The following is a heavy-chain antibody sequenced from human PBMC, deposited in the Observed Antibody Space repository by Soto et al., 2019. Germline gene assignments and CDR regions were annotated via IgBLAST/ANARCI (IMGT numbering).Heavy chain of an antibody. D-gene: IGHD3-22*01. V-gene: IGHV3-21*01. CDR3: ARDSSYYYDSSGCYDY. J-gene: IGHJ4*02. CDR2: ISSSSSYI. CDR1: GFTFSSDS. Sequence: PGGSLRLSCAASGFTFSSDSMNWVRQAPGKGLEWVSSISSSSSYIYYADSVKGRFTISRDNAKNSLYLQMNSLRAEDTAVYYCARDSSYYYDSSGCYDYWGQGTLVTVSS.